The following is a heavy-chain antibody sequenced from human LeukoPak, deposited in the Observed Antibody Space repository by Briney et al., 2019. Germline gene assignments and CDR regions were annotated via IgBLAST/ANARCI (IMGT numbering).Heavy chain of an antibody. D-gene: IGHD1-1*01. CDR1: TDTFNNYG. CDR2: IVPVFETI. J-gene: IGHJ4*02. CDR3: ARSWAVQNTFYYFDD. V-gene: IGHV1-69*13. Sequence: SVKVSCKASTDTFNNYGIVWVRRAPGQGLEWMGGIVPVFETIDYAQKFQGRVTLSADDSTTTAYMELNSLRSEDTAVYYCARSWAVQNTFYYFDDWGQGTLVTVSS.